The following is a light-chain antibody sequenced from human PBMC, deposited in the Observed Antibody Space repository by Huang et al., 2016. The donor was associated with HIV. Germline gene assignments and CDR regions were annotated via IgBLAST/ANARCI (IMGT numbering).Light chain of an antibody. J-gene: IGKJ2*01. CDR3: QQYGSSPYT. Sequence: IVLTQSPDTLSLSPGERATLSCRASQSVSSSYLAWYQQTPGQAPRLLIYGASSRATGIPDRCSGSGSGTDFTLTISRLEPEDFAVYYCQQYGSSPYTFGQGTKLEI. CDR2: GAS. CDR1: QSVSSSY. V-gene: IGKV3-20*01.